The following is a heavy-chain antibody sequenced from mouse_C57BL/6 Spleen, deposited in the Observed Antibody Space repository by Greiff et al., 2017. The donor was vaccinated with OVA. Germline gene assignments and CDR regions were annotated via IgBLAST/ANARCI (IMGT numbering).Heavy chain of an antibody. CDR1: GYTFTDHT. Sequence: VQLQQSDAELVKPGASVKISCKVSGYTFTDHTIHWMKQRPEQGLEWIGYIYPRAGSTKYNEKFKGKATLTADKSSRTAYMQLNSLTSEDSAVYFCARCEDGYDRGFAYWGQGTLVTVSA. J-gene: IGHJ3*01. CDR3: ARCEDGYDRGFAY. CDR2: IYPRAGST. V-gene: IGHV1-78*01. D-gene: IGHD2-2*01.